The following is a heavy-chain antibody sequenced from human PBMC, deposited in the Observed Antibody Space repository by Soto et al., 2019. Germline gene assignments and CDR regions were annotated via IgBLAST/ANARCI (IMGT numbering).Heavy chain of an antibody. CDR2: IIPILGIA. D-gene: IGHD5-12*01. Sequence: SVKVSCKASGGTFSSYTISWVRQAPGQGLEWMGRIIPILGIANYAQKFQGRVTITADKSTSTAYMELSSLRSEDTAVYYCARTGRRDGYNFGPDYWGQGTLVTVSS. CDR1: GGTFSSYT. J-gene: IGHJ4*02. CDR3: ARTGRRDGYNFGPDY. V-gene: IGHV1-69*02.